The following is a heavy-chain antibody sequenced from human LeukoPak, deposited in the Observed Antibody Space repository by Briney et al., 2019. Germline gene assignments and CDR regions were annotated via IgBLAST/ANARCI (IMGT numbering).Heavy chain of an antibody. J-gene: IGHJ4*02. CDR1: GGTFSSYA. Sequence: ASVKVSCKASGGTFSSYAISWVRQAPGQGLEWMGGIIPIFGTANYAQKFQGRVTITADESTSTAYMELSSLRSEDTATYYCAKEIIRGVFIVGESHFDYWGQGTLVTVSS. V-gene: IGHV1-69*13. D-gene: IGHD3-10*01. CDR3: AKEIIRGVFIVGESHFDY. CDR2: IIPIFGTA.